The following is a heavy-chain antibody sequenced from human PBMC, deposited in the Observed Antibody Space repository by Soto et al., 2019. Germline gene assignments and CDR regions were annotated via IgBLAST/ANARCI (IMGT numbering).Heavy chain of an antibody. Sequence: EVQLLESGGGLVQPGGSLRLSCAASGFTFSSYAMNWVRQAQGKGLEWVSVISGSGGSTYYADSVKGRFTISRDNSKHTLYLQMNSLRAEDTAVYYCARRGPGTYFEDWGQGTLVTVSS. J-gene: IGHJ4*02. CDR2: ISGSGGST. V-gene: IGHV3-23*01. CDR1: GFTFSSYA. D-gene: IGHD6-13*01. CDR3: ARRGPGTYFED.